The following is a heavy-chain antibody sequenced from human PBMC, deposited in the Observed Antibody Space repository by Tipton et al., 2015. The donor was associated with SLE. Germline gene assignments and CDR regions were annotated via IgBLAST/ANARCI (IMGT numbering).Heavy chain of an antibody. CDR2: ISVYTGNT. Sequence: QSGAEVKEPGASVKVSCKASNYTFTSYGISWVRQAPGQGLEWMGWISVYTGNTNYAQSLQGRLTMTTDTSTNTAYMELRRLRSDDTAVYYGARVNSYYYGSGGYIDWGQGTLVTVSS. CDR3: ARVNSYYYGSGGYID. CDR1: NYTFTSYG. D-gene: IGHD3-10*01. V-gene: IGHV1-18*01. J-gene: IGHJ4*02.